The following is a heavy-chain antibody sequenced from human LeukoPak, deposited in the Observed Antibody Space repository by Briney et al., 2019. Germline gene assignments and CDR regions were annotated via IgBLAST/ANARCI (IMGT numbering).Heavy chain of an antibody. CDR2: IYYSGYT. CDR3: ARTTMVRGTYYTDV. CDR1: GGSISSYY. D-gene: IGHD3-10*01. V-gene: IGHV4-59*01. J-gene: IGHJ6*03. Sequence: PSETLSLTCTLSGGSISSYYWSWIRQPPGKGLEWIGYIYYSGYTNYNPSLKSRVTISVDTSKNQFSLKLSSVTAADTAVYYCARTTMVRGTYYTDVWGKGTTVTISS.